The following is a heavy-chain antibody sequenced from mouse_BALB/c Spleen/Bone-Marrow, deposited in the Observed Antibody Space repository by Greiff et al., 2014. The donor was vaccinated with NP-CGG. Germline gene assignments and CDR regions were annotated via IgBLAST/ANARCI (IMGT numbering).Heavy chain of an antibody. D-gene: IGHD1-1*02. J-gene: IGHJ4*01. V-gene: IGHV14-3*02. CDR1: GFNIKDTY. Sequence: LVESGAELVKPGASVKLSCTASGFNIKDTYMHWVKQRPEQGLEWIGRIDPANGNTKYDPKFQGKATITADTSSNTAYLQLSSLTSEDTAVYYCARVKLWSYAMDYWGQGTSVTVSS. CDR2: IDPANGNT. CDR3: ARVKLWSYAMDY.